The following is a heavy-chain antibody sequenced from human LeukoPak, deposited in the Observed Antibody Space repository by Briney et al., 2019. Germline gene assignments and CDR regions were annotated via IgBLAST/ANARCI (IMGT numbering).Heavy chain of an antibody. CDR1: GFSVRSHY. J-gene: IGHJ3*02. V-gene: IGHV3-53*01. CDR3: ARCGSDYDGGAFDI. D-gene: IGHD2-21*02. CDR2: IYSDRRT. Sequence: GGSLRLSCAASGFSVRSHYMSWVRQAPGKGLEWVAVIYSDRRTHYGDSVKGRFTISRDNSNNTLHLQMNSLRGGDTAVYYCARCGSDYDGGAFDIWGQGTVVTVSS.